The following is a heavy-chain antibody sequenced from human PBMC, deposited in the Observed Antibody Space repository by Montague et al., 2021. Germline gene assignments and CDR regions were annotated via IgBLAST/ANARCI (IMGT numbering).Heavy chain of an antibody. Sequence: SETLSLTCTVTGGSISEFYRSWIRQSPEKGLEWIGYIYDSGTTNYNPSLKSRVTISADTPMNQFSLNLRSVTAADTAVYFCARRLGIRAPFDYWGQGTLVTVSS. D-gene: IGHD7-27*01. CDR1: GGSISEFY. J-gene: IGHJ4*02. CDR2: IYDSGTT. V-gene: IGHV4-59*08. CDR3: ARRLGIRAPFDY.